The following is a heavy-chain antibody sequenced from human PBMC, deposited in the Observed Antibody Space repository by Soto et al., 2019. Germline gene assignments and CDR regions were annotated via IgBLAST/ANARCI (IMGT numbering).Heavy chain of an antibody. CDR1: GFTFSSYS. CDR2: ISSSSSTI. CDR3: ARDEVYGDYVFAFDI. J-gene: IGHJ3*02. D-gene: IGHD4-17*01. V-gene: IGHV3-48*02. Sequence: ASVKVSCKASGFTFSSYSMNWVRQAPGKGLEWVSYISSSSSTIYYADSVKGRFTISRDNAKNSLYLQMNSLRDEDTAVYYCARDEVYGDYVFAFDIWGQGTMVTVSS.